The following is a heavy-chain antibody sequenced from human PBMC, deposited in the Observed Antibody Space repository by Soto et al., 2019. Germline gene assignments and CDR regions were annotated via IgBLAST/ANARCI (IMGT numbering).Heavy chain of an antibody. CDR2: ISYDGSNK. J-gene: IGHJ6*02. V-gene: IGHV3-30*18. CDR1: GFTFSSYG. CDR3: AKDNKDYYYGMDV. Sequence: GGSLRLSCAASGFTFSSYGMHWVRQAPGKGLEWVAVISYDGSNKYYADSVKGRSTISRDNSKNTLYLQMNSLRAEDTAVYYCAKDNKDYYYGMDVWGQGATVTVSS.